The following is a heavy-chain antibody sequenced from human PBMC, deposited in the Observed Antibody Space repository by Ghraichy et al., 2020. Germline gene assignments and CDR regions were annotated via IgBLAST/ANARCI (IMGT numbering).Heavy chain of an antibody. CDR2: IYYSGCT. D-gene: IGHD5-24*01. CDR1: GGSISSSSSY. Sequence: SETRSLNCTVSGGSISSSSSYWGWIRQPPGKGLEWIGNIYYSGCTYYNPSLKSRVTFSVDTSKNQFSLNLFCLTAADTAVYNCATRKGDGYNFDYFDYWGQGILVTVSS. CDR3: ATRKGDGYNFDYFDY. J-gene: IGHJ4*02. V-gene: IGHV4-39*01.